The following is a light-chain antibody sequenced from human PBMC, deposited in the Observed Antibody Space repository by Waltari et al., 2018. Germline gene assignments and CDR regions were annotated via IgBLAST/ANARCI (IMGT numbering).Light chain of an antibody. CDR3: QVWESSSDQGV. J-gene: IGLJ3*02. CDR1: NLGGKS. Sequence: VLTQPLSMSVTPGQTARMTCWGSNLGGKSVHWYQQRPGQAPVLVVHDSTDRPSGIPERFSGSISGNTAVLTISRVEVVDEADYYCQVWESSSDQGVFGRGTKLTVL. V-gene: IGLV3-21*02. CDR2: DST.